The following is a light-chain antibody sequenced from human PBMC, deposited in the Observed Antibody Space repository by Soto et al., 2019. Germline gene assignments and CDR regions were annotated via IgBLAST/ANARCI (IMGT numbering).Light chain of an antibody. CDR2: KVS. CDR3: MQGTHWHRT. J-gene: IGKJ1*01. Sequence: DVVVTQSPLSLPVTLGQPASISCRSSQSLVYTNGNTYLAWFQQRPGQSPRRLIYKVSIRDSGVPDRFSGSGSGTEVTLTISRVEAEDVGVYYFMQGTHWHRTFGQGTKVEIK. CDR1: QSLVYTNGNTY. V-gene: IGKV2-30*01.